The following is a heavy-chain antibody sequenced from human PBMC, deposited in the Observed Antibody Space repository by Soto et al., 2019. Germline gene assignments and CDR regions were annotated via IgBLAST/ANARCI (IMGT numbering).Heavy chain of an antibody. J-gene: IGHJ4*02. CDR2: IYYSGST. CDR1: GGSISRYY. Sequence: SETLSLTCTVSGGSISRYYWSWIRQPPGKGLEWIGYIYYSGSTNYNPSLKSRVTISVDTSKNQFSLKLSSVTAADTAVYYCAREWYSSGWSPFDYWGQGTLVTVS. D-gene: IGHD6-19*01. V-gene: IGHV4-59*01. CDR3: AREWYSSGWSPFDY.